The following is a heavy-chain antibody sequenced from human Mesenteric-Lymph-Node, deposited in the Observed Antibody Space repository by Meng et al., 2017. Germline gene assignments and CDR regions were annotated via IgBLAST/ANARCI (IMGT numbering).Heavy chain of an antibody. V-gene: IGHV3-53*01. D-gene: IGHD1-26*01. Sequence: GESLKISCAASGFTASTDYMAWVRQAAGKGLEWAAIIYAGDETLYADSVKSRFSISRDSSKNNMYLQMKALRVEDTAVYFCARGTTNQPSAHWGQGTLVTVSS. CDR2: IYAGDET. J-gene: IGHJ4*02. CDR1: GFTASTDY. CDR3: ARGTTNQPSAH.